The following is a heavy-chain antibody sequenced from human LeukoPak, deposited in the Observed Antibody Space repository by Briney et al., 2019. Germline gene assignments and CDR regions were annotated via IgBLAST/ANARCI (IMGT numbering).Heavy chain of an antibody. J-gene: IGHJ6*03. Sequence: GGSLRLSCAASGFTFSDYYMSWIRQAPGKGLEWVSYISSSGSTIYYADSVKGRFTISRDNAKNSLYLQMNNLTVEDTAVYYCARRGVDSYYYYMDVWGKGTTVIVSS. CDR1: GFTFSDYY. CDR3: ARRGVDSYYYYMDV. CDR2: ISSSGSTI. D-gene: IGHD2-8*01. V-gene: IGHV3-11*04.